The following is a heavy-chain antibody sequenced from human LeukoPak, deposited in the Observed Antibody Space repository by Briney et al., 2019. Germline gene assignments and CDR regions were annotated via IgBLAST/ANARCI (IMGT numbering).Heavy chain of an antibody. V-gene: IGHV3-7*01. D-gene: IGHD1-26*01. Sequence: GGSLRLSCAASGFTFSGYWMSWVRQTPEKGLEWVANIKQDGYEEYYVDSVKGRFTISRDNAKSSLYLQMNSLRADDTAVYYCARDKIVGPTTLDYRGQGTLVTVSS. J-gene: IGHJ4*02. CDR2: IKQDGYEE. CDR1: GFTFSGYW. CDR3: ARDKIVGPTTLDY.